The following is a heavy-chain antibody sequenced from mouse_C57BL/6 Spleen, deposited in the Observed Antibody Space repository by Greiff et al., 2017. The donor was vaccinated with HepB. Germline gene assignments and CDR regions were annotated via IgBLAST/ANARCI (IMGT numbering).Heavy chain of an antibody. D-gene: IGHD1-1*01. J-gene: IGHJ2*01. CDR2: INPGSGGT. CDR1: GYAFTNYL. V-gene: IGHV1-54*01. Sequence: VKLQESGAELVRPGTSVKVSCKASGYAFTNYLIEWVKQRPGQGLEWIGVINPGSGGTNYNEKFKGKATLTADKSSSTAYMQLSSLTSEDSAVYFCARDNYGRGDFDYWGQGTTLTVSS. CDR3: ARDNYGRGDFDY.